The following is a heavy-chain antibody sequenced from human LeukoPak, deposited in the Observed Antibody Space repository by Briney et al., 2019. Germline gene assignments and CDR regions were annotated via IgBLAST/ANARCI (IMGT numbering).Heavy chain of an antibody. J-gene: IGHJ4*02. Sequence: SVKVSCKASGGTFSSYAISWVRQAPGQGLEWMGGIIPIFGTANYAQKFQGRVTITTDESTSTAYMELSSLRSEDTAVYYCASGVFYGSGSYGVDYWGQGTLVTVSS. V-gene: IGHV1-69*05. CDR2: IIPIFGTA. CDR1: GGTFSSYA. CDR3: ASGVFYGSGSYGVDY. D-gene: IGHD3-10*01.